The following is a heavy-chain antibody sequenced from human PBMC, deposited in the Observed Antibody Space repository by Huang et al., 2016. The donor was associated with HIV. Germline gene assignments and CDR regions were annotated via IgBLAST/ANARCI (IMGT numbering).Heavy chain of an antibody. CDR2: ISFDGRNK. CDR1: GFTFRDHP. J-gene: IGHJ4*02. Sequence: VQPGRSLRLSCAVSGFTFRDHPMHWVRQAPGKGLEWGAVISFDGRNKFYADFVRCRFTISRDNSKNILYLQLNSLTPADTSIYYCARDTTTVAGLDFWGQGALVTVSS. D-gene: IGHD6-19*01. V-gene: IGHV3-30*14. CDR3: ARDTTTVAGLDF.